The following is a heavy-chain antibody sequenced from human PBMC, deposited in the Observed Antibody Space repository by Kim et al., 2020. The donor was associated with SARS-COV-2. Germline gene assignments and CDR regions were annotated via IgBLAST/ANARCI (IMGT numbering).Heavy chain of an antibody. J-gene: IGHJ6*02. V-gene: IGHV3-30*18. CDR1: SFPFSRFA. CDR3: AKEAKHDSGIHFFYYYGLDV. CDR2: ISFDGKKD. Sequence: GGSLRLSCAASSFPFSRFAMHWVRQAPGKGLEWVAIISFDGKKDQYAESVRGRFTISRDNYKKVLYLEMNSLRVEDTAVYYCAKEAKHDSGIHFFYYYGLDVWGQGTTVTVSS. D-gene: IGHD3-10*01.